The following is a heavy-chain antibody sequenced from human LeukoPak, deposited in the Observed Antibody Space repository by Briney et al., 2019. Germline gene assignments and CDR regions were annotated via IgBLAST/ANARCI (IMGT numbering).Heavy chain of an antibody. V-gene: IGHV4-30-4*01. J-gene: IGHJ3*02. CDR3: ARQRVEFQYYDSSGAMGAFDI. D-gene: IGHD3-22*01. Sequence: SETLSLTCTVSGGSISSGDYYWSWIRQPPGKGLEWIGYIYYSGSTYYNPSLKSRVTISVDTSKNQFSLKLSSVTAADTAVYYCARQRVEFQYYDSSGAMGAFDIWGQGTMVTVSS. CDR1: GGSISSGDYY. CDR2: IYYSGST.